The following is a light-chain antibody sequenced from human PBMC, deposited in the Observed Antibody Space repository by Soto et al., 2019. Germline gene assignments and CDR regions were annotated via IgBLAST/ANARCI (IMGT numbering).Light chain of an antibody. V-gene: IGLV2-14*01. Sequence: QSALTQPASVSGSPGQSITISCTGSVRDIGAYDYVSWYQQHPGKAPKLIIYGVKNRPSGVSNRFSASKSAFTASLTISGLQTEDEADYYCSSYTTSYFYVFGPGTKLTVL. CDR3: SSYTTSYFYV. CDR2: GVK. J-gene: IGLJ1*01. CDR1: VRDIGAYDY.